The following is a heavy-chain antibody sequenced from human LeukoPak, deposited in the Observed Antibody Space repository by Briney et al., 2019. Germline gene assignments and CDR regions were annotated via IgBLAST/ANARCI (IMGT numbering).Heavy chain of an antibody. V-gene: IGHV4-59*01. CDR2: IYYSGST. Sequence: KPSETLSLTCTVSGGSISSYYWSWIRQPPGKGLEWIGYIYYSGSTNYNPSLKSRVTISVDTSKNQFSLKLSSVTAADTAVYYCARMRRGGGGGYHFDYWGQGTLVTVSS. D-gene: IGHD3-16*01. CDR3: ARMRRGGGGGYHFDY. J-gene: IGHJ4*02. CDR1: GGSISSYY.